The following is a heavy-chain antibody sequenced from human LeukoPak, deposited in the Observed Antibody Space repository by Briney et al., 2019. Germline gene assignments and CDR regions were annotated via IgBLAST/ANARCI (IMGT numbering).Heavy chain of an antibody. CDR2: AYSGGST. J-gene: IGHJ2*01. V-gene: IGHV3-66*01. D-gene: IGHD3-10*01. CDR3: AREALGRYYFDL. Sequence: GGSLRLSCVASGFTVSSNYMSWVRQAPEKGLEWVSAAYSGGSTYYADSVKGRLTISRDNSKNTLYLQMNSLRAEDTAVYYCAREALGRYYFDLWGRGTLVTVSS. CDR1: GFTVSSNY.